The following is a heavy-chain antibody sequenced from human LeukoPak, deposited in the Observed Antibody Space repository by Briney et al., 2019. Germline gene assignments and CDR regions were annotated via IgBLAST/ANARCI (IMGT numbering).Heavy chain of an antibody. J-gene: IGHJ4*02. CDR1: GFTFSSYA. CDR2: ISGGSGSST. Sequence: PGGSLRLSCAASGFTFSSYAMSWVRQAPGKGLEWFSAISGGSGSSTYHADAVKGRFTISRDNSKNTLYLQMHSLRAEDTALYYCAKDVWSSSAPPDYWGQGTLVTVSS. D-gene: IGHD6-6*01. CDR3: AKDVWSSSAPPDY. V-gene: IGHV3-23*01.